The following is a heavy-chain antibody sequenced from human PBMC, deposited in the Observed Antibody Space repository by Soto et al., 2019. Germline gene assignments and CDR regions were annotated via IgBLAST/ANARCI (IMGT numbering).Heavy chain of an antibody. V-gene: IGHV1-18*01. CDR3: TSLNPEDVNLDY. CDR1: GYTFTSYG. J-gene: IGHJ4*02. CDR2: ISAYNGNT. Sequence: EASVKVSCKASGYTFTSYGISWVRQAPGQGLEWMGWISAYNGNTNYAQKLQGRVTMTTDTSTSTAYMELRSLRSDDTAVYYCTSLNPEDVNLDYWGQGTLVTVSS.